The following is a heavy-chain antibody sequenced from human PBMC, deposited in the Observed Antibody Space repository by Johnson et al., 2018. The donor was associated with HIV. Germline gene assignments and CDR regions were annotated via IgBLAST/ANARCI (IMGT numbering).Heavy chain of an antibody. D-gene: IGHD6-19*01. V-gene: IGHV3-30-3*01. Sequence: VQLVESGGGVVQPGRSLRLSCAASGFTFSSYAMHWVRQAPGKGLEWVAVISYDGSNKYYADSVKGRFTISRDNSKNTLYLQMNSLRAEDTAVYYCAREGGQWLVLVDAFDIWGQWTMVTVSS. CDR2: ISYDGSNK. CDR1: GFTFSSYA. J-gene: IGHJ3*02. CDR3: AREGGQWLVLVDAFDI.